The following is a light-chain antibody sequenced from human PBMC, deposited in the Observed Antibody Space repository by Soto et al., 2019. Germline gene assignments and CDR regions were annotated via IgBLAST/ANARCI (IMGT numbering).Light chain of an antibody. CDR2: RAS. V-gene: IGKV1-5*03. J-gene: IGKJ2*01. CDR1: ESISRW. CDR3: LQYKSYSPYT. Sequence: DMLMTQSPSTLSASVGDRVTITCRASESISRWLAWYQQKPGQAPKLLIHRASTLATGVPSRISGSGSGTDFTLTISNLQPDDFATYYCLQYKSYSPYTFGQGTKVDIK.